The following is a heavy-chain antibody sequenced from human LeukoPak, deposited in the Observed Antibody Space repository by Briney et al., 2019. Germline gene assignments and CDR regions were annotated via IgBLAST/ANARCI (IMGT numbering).Heavy chain of an antibody. Sequence: SETLSLTCAVSGASINDFYWTWIRQPPGKGLEWIGYVYYGGSTNYNPSLKSRVSMSVDTSKNQFSLTLTSVTAADTAFYYCARGGIRGYSAFDNLDFWGLGTHVTVSS. CDR2: VYYGGST. D-gene: IGHD5-12*01. J-gene: IGHJ4*02. CDR1: GASINDFY. V-gene: IGHV4-59*01. CDR3: ARGGIRGYSAFDNLDF.